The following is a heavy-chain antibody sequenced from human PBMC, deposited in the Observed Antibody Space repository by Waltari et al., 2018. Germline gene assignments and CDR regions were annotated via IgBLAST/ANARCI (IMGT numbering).Heavy chain of an antibody. D-gene: IGHD2-2*03. V-gene: IGHV4-61*02. Sequence: QVQLQESGPGLVKPSQTLSLSCTVSGGSIKSGSYYWNWIRLPAGKGLEWIGRVHTRGNTDYNPSLKSRVTISLDTSSNQFSLRMTSVTAADTSVYYCARDVAMGLFEIPDHHGWDVWGQGTTVIVSS. CDR3: ARDVAMGLFEIPDHHGWDV. CDR2: VHTRGNT. CDR1: GGSIKSGSYY. J-gene: IGHJ6*02.